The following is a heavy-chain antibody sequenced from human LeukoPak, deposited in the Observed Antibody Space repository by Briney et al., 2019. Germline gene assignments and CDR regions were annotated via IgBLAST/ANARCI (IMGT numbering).Heavy chain of an antibody. V-gene: IGHV4-34*01. D-gene: IGHD5-18*01. CDR2: INHSGST. J-gene: IGHJ4*02. CDR3: AGALPGYSYGPGSLYWFDY. Sequence: PSETLSLTCAVYGESFSGYYWSWIRQPPGKGLEWMGEINHSGSTNYNPSLKSRVTISVDTSKNHFSLKLRSGTAADTAGDYFAGALPGYSYGPGSLYWFDYWGQGTLVTVSS. CDR1: GESFSGYY.